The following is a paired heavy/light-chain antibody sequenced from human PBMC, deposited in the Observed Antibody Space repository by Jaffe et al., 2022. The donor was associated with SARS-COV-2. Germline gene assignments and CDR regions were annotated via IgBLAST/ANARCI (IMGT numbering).Heavy chain of an antibody. CDR3: ARGGWWGALKKRWLQPLFDC. CDR1: GGSIGSGSYY. D-gene: IGHD6-19*01. V-gene: IGHV4-61*02. Sequence: QVQLQESGPGLVKPSQTLSLTCSVSGGSIGSGSYYWSWIRQPAGKGLEWIGRIYTSGSTNYNPSLKSRVTISMDTSKNQFSLKLNSVTAADTAVYYCARGGWWGALKKRWLQPLFDCWGQGALVTVSS. J-gene: IGHJ4*02. CDR2: IYTSGST.
Light chain of an antibody. CDR1: QSLLDRDGKTY. CDR2: DVS. V-gene: IGKV2D-29*02. CDR3: MQSIQLPRT. J-gene: IGKJ5*01. Sequence: DIVMTQTPLSLSVTPGQPASISCKSSQSLLDRDGKTYLYWYLQKPGQSPQLLIYDVSNRFSGVPDRFSGSGSGTDFTLKISRVEAEDVGVYYCMQSIQLPRTFGQGTRLEIK.